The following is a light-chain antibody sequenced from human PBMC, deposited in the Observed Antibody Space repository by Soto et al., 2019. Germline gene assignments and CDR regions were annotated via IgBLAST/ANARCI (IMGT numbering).Light chain of an antibody. CDR3: SSYTSSFTLV. Sequence: QSALTQPASVSGSPGQSITISCTGTSSDVGGYNYVSWYQKYPGKAPKLMIYEVTNRPSGISNRFSGSKSGNTASLTISGLQAEDVGDYYCSSYTSSFTLVFGGGSKVTVL. CDR2: EVT. CDR1: SSDVGGYNY. V-gene: IGLV2-14*01. J-gene: IGLJ2*01.